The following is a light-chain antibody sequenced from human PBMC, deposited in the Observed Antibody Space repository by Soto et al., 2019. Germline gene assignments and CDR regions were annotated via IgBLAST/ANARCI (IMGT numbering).Light chain of an antibody. CDR1: QTISSW. Sequence: DIQMTQSPSSFSASTGDRVTITCRASQTISSWLAWYQQKPGKAPKLLIYKASTLKSGVPSRFSGSGSGTEFTLTISSLQPDHFATYYCQHYNSYSEAFGQGTKVDIK. V-gene: IGKV1-5*03. CDR2: KAS. J-gene: IGKJ1*01. CDR3: QHYNSYSEA.